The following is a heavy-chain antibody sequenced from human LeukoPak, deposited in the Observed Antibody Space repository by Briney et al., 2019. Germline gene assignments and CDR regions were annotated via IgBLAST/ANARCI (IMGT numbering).Heavy chain of an antibody. J-gene: IGHJ6*04. V-gene: IGHV3-11*06. Sequence: GGSLRLSCAASGFTFSDYYMSWIRQAPGKGLEGVSYISSSSSYTNYADSVKGRFTISRDNAKNSLYLQMNSLRAEDTAVYYCARSSSSWLSHLYYYYGMDVWGKGTTVTVSS. D-gene: IGHD6-13*01. CDR2: ISSSSSYT. CDR3: ARSSSSWLSHLYYYYGMDV. CDR1: GFTFSDYY.